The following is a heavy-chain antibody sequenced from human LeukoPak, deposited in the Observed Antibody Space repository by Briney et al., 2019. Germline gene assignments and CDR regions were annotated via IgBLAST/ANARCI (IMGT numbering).Heavy chain of an antibody. V-gene: IGHV3-48*04. J-gene: IGHJ4*02. CDR1: GFIFSDYS. Sequence: PGGSLRLSCAASGFIFSDYSMNWVRQAPGKRLEWISYIGISSGNTKYADSVKGRFTISGDNAKNSLYLQMNSLRVEDTAVYYCARDHNYAFDNWGQGTLVTVSS. CDR3: ARDHNYAFDN. CDR2: IGISSGNT. D-gene: IGHD1-1*01.